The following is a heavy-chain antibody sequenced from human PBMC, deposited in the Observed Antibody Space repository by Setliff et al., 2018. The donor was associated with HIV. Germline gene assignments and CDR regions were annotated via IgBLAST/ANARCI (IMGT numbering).Heavy chain of an antibody. Sequence: PGGSLRLSCAVSGFFFSDHYMSWVRQAPGKGLEWVSLIRSIGHYGTIEYAASVKGRFTISRDDSKGIAYLQMNSLKTEDTAVYYCTRDDLYGGNSFDYWGQGTLVTVSS. CDR2: IRSIGHYGTI. V-gene: IGHV3-49*04. CDR1: GFFFSDHY. D-gene: IGHD4-17*01. J-gene: IGHJ4*02. CDR3: TRDDLYGGNSFDY.